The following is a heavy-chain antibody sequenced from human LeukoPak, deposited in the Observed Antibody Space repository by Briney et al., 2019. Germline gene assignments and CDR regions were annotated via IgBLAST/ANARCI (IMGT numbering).Heavy chain of an antibody. J-gene: IGHJ4*02. V-gene: IGHV4-34*01. CDR1: GGSFSGYY. D-gene: IGHD5-12*01. CDR3: ATYSGYERGNY. CDR2: INHSGST. Sequence: SETLSLTCTVYGGSFSGYYWSWIRQPPGKGLEWIGEINHSGSTNYNPSLKSRVTMSVDTSKNQFSLKLTSVTAADTAVYYCATYSGYERGNYWGQGTLVTVSS.